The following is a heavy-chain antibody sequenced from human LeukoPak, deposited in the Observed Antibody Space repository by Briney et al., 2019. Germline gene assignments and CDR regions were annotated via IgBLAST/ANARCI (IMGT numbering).Heavy chain of an antibody. Sequence: GGSLRLSCAASGFTFSSYEMNWVRQAPGKGLEWVSYISSSGSTIYYADSVKGRFTISRDNAKNSLYLQMNSLGAEDTAVYYCASKQWLVSDFDYWGQGTLVTVSS. J-gene: IGHJ4*02. CDR2: ISSSGSTI. D-gene: IGHD6-19*01. V-gene: IGHV3-48*03. CDR1: GFTFSSYE. CDR3: ASKQWLVSDFDY.